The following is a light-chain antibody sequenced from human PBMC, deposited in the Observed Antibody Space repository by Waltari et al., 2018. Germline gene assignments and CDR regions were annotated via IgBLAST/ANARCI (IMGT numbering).Light chain of an antibody. J-gene: IGKJ2*01. Sequence: IQLTQSPSSLSASVGDRVTITCRASQGISSYLAWYQQRPGKAPKLLIFAASTLHTGVPSRFSGRESGTDFTLTISSLQTEDFATYYCQQRKSYPYTFGQGTKLEIK. CDR1: QGISSY. CDR2: AAS. V-gene: IGKV1-9*01. CDR3: QQRKSYPYT.